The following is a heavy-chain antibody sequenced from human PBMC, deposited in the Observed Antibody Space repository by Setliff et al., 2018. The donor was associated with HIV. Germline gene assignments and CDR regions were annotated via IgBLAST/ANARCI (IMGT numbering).Heavy chain of an antibody. CDR2: IHYTGSN. D-gene: IGHD5-12*01. CDR3: ARGGNSRAAWFDS. Sequence: SETLSLTCTVSGGSITTTNYYWGWVRQSPGKAPEWIGYIHYTGSNFYNPSLTDRLIISVDTSKNQFSLKLSYVTAADTAVYYCARGGNSRAAWFDSWGQGTLVTVSS. CDR1: GGSITTTNYY. V-gene: IGHV4-39*07. J-gene: IGHJ5*01.